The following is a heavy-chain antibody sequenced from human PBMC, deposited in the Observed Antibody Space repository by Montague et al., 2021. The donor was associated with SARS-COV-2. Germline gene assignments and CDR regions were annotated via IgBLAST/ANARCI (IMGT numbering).Heavy chain of an antibody. D-gene: IGHD3-22*01. CDR1: GASMSGSY. CDR3: VREGRSSAYAMDY. CDR2: TYSSGST. Sequence: SETLSLTCTVSGASMSGSYWGWVRQPPGKGPEWIGNTYSSGSTHYNPSLKSRVTMSVDTSKSQFSLRLTSVTAADTAVYYCVREGRSSAYAMDYWGQGTLVTVSS. J-gene: IGHJ4*02. V-gene: IGHV4-59*01.